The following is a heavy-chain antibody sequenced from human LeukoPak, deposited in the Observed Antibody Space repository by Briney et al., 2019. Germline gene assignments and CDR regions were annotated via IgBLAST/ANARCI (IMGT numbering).Heavy chain of an antibody. V-gene: IGHV4-34*01. CDR2: INHSGST. CDR3: ARGKEATIRKNWFDP. D-gene: IGHD5-12*01. J-gene: IGHJ5*02. Sequence: SETLSLTCAVYGGSFSGYYWSWIRQPPGKGLEWIGEINHSGSTNYNPSLKSRVTISVDTSKNQFSLKLSSVTAADTAVYYCARGKEATIRKNWFDPWGQGTLVTVSS. CDR1: GGSFSGYY.